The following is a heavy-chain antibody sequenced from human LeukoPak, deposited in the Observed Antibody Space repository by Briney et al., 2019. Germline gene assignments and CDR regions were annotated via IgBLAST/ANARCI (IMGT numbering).Heavy chain of an antibody. Sequence: GGSLRHSCGASGFTFRSYVMHGVRQAPGKGGEWVAVISYDGSNKYYADYVKGRFTISRHNSKNTLYLQMNSLRAEHTAVYYCARVKSRGNYYYYYGMDVWGQGTTVTVSS. V-gene: IGHV3-30-3*01. D-gene: IGHD3-10*01. CDR2: ISYDGSNK. CDR1: GFTFRSYV. J-gene: IGHJ6*02. CDR3: ARVKSRGNYYYYYGMDV.